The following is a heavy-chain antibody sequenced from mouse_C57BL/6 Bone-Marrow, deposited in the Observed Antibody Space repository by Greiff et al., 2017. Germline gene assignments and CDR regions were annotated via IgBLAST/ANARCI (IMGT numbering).Heavy chain of an antibody. CDR1: GYTFTSYW. J-gene: IGHJ4*01. V-gene: IGHV1-64*01. CDR3: AGKGCLYAMDY. CDR2: IHPNSGST. Sequence: QVQLQQPGAELVKPGASVKLSCKASGYTFTSYWMHWVKQRPGQGLEWIGMIHPNSGSTNYNEKIKSKATLTVDKSSSTADLQLSSLTSEDAAVYYCAGKGCLYAMDYWGQGTSVTVSS.